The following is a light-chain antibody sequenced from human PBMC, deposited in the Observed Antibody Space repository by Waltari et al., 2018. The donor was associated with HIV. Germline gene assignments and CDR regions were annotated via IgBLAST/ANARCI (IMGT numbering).Light chain of an antibody. CDR3: GTWDSSLSAVV. J-gene: IGLJ2*01. CDR2: ESK. Sequence: QSVLTQPPSVSAAPGQKVTISCSGSSSNIANNFVSWYQQLPGTAPKLLIYESKRRPSGIPDRFSGSKSGTSATLGITGLQTGDEADYYCGTWDSSLSAVVFGGGTKLTVL. CDR1: SSNIANNF. V-gene: IGLV1-51*02.